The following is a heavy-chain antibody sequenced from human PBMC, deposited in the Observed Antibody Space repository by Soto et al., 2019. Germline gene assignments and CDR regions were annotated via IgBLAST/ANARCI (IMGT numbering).Heavy chain of an antibody. CDR3: ARDSDGGYSYGYFLYYYGMDV. J-gene: IGHJ6*02. D-gene: IGHD5-18*01. Sequence: QVQLVQSGAEVKKPGASVKVSCKASGYTFTSYGISWVRQAPGQGLEWMGWISAYNGNTNYAQKLQGRVTMTTDTSTSTAYIELRSLRSDDTAVYYCARDSDGGYSYGYFLYYYGMDVWGQGTTVTVSS. CDR2: ISAYNGNT. V-gene: IGHV1-18*01. CDR1: GYTFTSYG.